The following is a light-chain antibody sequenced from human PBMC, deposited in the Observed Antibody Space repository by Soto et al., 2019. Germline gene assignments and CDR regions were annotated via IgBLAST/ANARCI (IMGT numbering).Light chain of an antibody. V-gene: IGKV1-6*01. CDR3: QQYNNYPEA. Sequence: TKSPIALTASVGDRVTITCRASQGIRNDLGWYQQKPGKAPKLLIYKASTLKSGVPSRFSGSGSGTEFTLTISSLQPDDFATYYCQQYNNYPEAFGQGTKVDIK. CDR1: QGIRND. CDR2: KAS. J-gene: IGKJ1*01.